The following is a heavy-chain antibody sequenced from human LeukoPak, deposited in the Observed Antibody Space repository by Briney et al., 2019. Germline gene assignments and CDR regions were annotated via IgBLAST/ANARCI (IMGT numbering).Heavy chain of an antibody. CDR1: GDSISNHNYF. Sequence: SETLSLTCTVSGDSISNHNYFWGWIRQPPGKGLEWIGSIHYIGSTYFNLSLKSRVTVSVDTSKNHFSLKLSSVTAADTGVYYCATSVYSSGWHPFFDYWGQGAPVSVSS. J-gene: IGHJ4*02. D-gene: IGHD6-19*01. CDR3: ATSVYSSGWHPFFDY. V-gene: IGHV4-39*02. CDR2: IHYIGST.